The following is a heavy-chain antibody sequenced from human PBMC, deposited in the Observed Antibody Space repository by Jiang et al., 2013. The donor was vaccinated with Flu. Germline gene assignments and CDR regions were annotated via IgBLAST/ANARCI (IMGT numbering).Heavy chain of an antibody. CDR3: ARGRSAAGTEWFDP. J-gene: IGHJ5*02. CDR1: TFSSYA. CDR2: ISYDGSNK. Sequence: TFSSYAMHWVRQAPGKGLEWVAVISYDGSNKYYADSVKGRFTISRDNSKNTLYPQMNSLRAEDTAVYYCARGRSAAGTEWFDPWGQGTLVTVSS. D-gene: IGHD6-13*01. V-gene: IGHV3-30-3*01.